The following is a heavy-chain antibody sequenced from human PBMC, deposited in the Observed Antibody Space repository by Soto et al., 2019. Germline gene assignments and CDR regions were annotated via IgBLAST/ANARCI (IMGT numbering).Heavy chain of an antibody. CDR3: ASRDYYGSGSYQG. V-gene: IGHV4-30-2*01. CDR1: GGSISSGGYS. D-gene: IGHD3-10*01. CDR2: IYHSGST. J-gene: IGHJ4*02. Sequence: SETLSLTCAVAGGSISSGGYSWSWIRQPPGKGLEWIGYIYHSGSTYYNPSLKSRVTISVDRSKNQFSLKLSSVTAADTAVYYCASRDYYGSGSYQGWGQGTLVTVYS.